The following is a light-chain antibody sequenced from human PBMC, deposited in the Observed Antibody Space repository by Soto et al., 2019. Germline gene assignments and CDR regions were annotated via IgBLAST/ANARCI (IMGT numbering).Light chain of an antibody. CDR3: QQYYSLWT. V-gene: IGKV4-1*01. J-gene: IGKJ1*01. CDR1: ESVLYSSNNKNY. CDR2: WAS. Sequence: DIVMTQSPDSLAVSLGERATINCKSSESVLYSSNNKNYLAWYQQKPGQPPKLLIYWASTRESGVPDRFSGSGSGTDFTPTISSLQAEDVAVYYCQQYYSLWTFGQGTKVEIK.